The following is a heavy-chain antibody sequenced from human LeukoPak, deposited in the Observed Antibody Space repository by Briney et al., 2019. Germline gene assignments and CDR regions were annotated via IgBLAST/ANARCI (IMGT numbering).Heavy chain of an antibody. CDR2: MYTGGGR. CDR3: TRGQSYCGADCYSD. V-gene: IGHV3-66*01. CDR1: GFSVSNYY. J-gene: IGHJ4*02. D-gene: IGHD2-21*02. Sequence: GGSLRLSCAASGFSVSNYYMSWVRQPPGRGLEWVSVMYTGGGRYYGDSVKGRFTISRDNSKNTVFLQMNSLRVEDTALYYCTRGQSYCGADCYSDWGQGTLVTVSS.